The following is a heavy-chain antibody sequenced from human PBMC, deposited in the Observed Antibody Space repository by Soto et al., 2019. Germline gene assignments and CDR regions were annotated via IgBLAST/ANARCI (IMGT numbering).Heavy chain of an antibody. D-gene: IGHD3-3*01. CDR1: GFTFSDYY. J-gene: IGHJ4*02. V-gene: IGHV3-11*05. CDR2: ISGSSSDT. CDR3: ATGPRRLSD. Sequence: QFQLVESGGGLVKPGGSLRLSCAASGFTFSDYYMSWIRQAPGKGLESLSYISGSSSDTNYADSVKGRFTIYRDNAKNSLYLQMHSLRPEDTAVYYCATGPRRLSDWGQGTLVIVSS.